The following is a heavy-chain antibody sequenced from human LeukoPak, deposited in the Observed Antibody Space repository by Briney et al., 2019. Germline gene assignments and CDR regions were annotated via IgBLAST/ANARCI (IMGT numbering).Heavy chain of an antibody. V-gene: IGHV4-34*01. CDR3: AGRKILYTRNDYCYYAMDV. Sequence: PSETLSLTCAVSGGSFSGYYWNWIRQSPGKGLEWIGEINHSSSTYYNPSLRSRITISVDTSKDHFFLKLSSLTAADMAVYHCAGRKILYTRNDYCYYAMDVWGQGTTVTVSS. D-gene: IGHD3-16*01. J-gene: IGHJ6*02. CDR2: INHSSST. CDR1: GGSFSGYY.